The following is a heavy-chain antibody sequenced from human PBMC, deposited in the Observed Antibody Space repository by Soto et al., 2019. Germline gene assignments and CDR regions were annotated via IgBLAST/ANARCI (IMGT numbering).Heavy chain of an antibody. CDR2: IIPGDGST. Sequence: QGQVVQSGAEAKKPGASVKVSCKASGDTFINYYMHWVRQAPGQGLKWIGRIIPGDGSTHYAQRFQENIIMTRDTSTSTVYMELNSLRPEDSAVYYCARGGTELATIGSFDYWGQGALVTVSS. V-gene: IGHV1-46*01. CDR3: ARGGTELATIGSFDY. J-gene: IGHJ4*02. CDR1: GDTFINYY. D-gene: IGHD5-12*01.